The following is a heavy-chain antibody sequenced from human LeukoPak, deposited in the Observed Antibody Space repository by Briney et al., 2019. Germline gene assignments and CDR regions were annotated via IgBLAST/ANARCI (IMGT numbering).Heavy chain of an antibody. CDR3: ARYRGYGWFDP. CDR2: IKQDGSEK. CDR1: GFAVSTNY. V-gene: IGHV3-7*01. J-gene: IGHJ5*02. D-gene: IGHD1-1*01. Sequence: GGSLRLSYAASGFAVSTNYLSWVRQAPGKGLEWVANIKQDGSEKYYVDSVKGRFTISRDNAKNSLYLQMNSLRAEDTAVYYCARYRGYGWFDPWGQGTLVTVSS.